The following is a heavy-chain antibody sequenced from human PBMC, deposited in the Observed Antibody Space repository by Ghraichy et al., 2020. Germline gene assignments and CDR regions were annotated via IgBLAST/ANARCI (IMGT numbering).Heavy chain of an antibody. CDR2: ISAYNGNT. Sequence: ASVKVSCKASGYTFTSYGISCVRQAPGQGLEWMGWISAYNGNTNYAQKLQGRVTMTTDTSTSTAYMELRSLRSDDTAVYYCARVKSITMVREFDYWGQGTLVTVSS. CDR3: ARVKSITMVREFDY. D-gene: IGHD3-10*01. CDR1: GYTFTSYG. J-gene: IGHJ4*02. V-gene: IGHV1-18*04.